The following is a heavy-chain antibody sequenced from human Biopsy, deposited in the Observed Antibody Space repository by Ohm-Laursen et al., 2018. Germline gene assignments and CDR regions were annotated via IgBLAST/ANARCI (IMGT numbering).Heavy chain of an antibody. V-gene: IGHV1-2*02. D-gene: IGHD3-3*01. Sequence: ASVKVSCNASGDAFLGYYLHWVRQAPGQGFEWMGSIYPNSGDTDFAQKFQGRVSMTRDTSVSTAYLELSSLRSDDTAIYYCARDLLEWSLPSWGQGTLVTVSS. CDR3: ARDLLEWSLPS. CDR2: IYPNSGDT. CDR1: GDAFLGYY. J-gene: IGHJ4*02.